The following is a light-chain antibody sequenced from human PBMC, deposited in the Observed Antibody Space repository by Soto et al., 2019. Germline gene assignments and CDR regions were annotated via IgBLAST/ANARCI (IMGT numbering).Light chain of an antibody. V-gene: IGKV1-17*01. CDR1: QGIRND. J-gene: IGKJ1*01. Sequence: IQMTQSPSSLSASVGDRVTITCRASQGIRNDLGWYQQKPGKAPKLLIYAASSLQSGVPSRFSGSGSGTEFTLTISSLQPDDFATYYCQHYNGYSTFGQGTKVDI. CDR3: QHYNGYST. CDR2: AAS.